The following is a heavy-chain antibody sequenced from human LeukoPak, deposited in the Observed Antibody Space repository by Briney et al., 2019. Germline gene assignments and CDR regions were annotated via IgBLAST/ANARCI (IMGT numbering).Heavy chain of an antibody. V-gene: IGHV3-23*01. D-gene: IGHD3-10*01. Sequence: PGGSLRLSCAASGFTFSTYGMSWVRQAPGKGLEWAAAITGSGGSTFYADSVKGRFTISRDNSKNTLFLQMNSLTAEDTAVYYCAKEGFGSGEAYWGQGTLVTVSS. CDR3: AKEGFGSGEAY. J-gene: IGHJ4*02. CDR2: ITGSGGST. CDR1: GFTFSTYG.